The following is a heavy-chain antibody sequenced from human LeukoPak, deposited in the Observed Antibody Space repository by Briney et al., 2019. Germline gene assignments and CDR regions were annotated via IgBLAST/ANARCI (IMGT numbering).Heavy chain of an antibody. Sequence: SETLSLTCTVSGASISSYYWSWIRQPPGKGLEWIGHIYYSGSTNYNPSLKSRVTISVDTSKNQFSLKLSSVTAADTAVYYCARSAVGTTVDYWGQGTLVTVSS. CDR3: ARSAVGTTVDY. CDR1: GASISSYY. CDR2: IYYSGST. J-gene: IGHJ4*02. D-gene: IGHD1-26*01. V-gene: IGHV4-59*01.